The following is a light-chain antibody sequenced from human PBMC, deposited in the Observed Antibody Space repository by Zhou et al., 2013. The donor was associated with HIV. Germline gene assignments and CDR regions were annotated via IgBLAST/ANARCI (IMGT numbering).Light chain of an antibody. J-gene: IGKJ4*01. V-gene: IGKV1-39*01. CDR3: QQYNSFPLT. CDR1: QNITTY. CDR2: DTS. Sequence: DIQVTQSPSSLSASVGDRVTITCRASQNITTYLSWFQQRLGKAPQLLIFDTSTLQGGVPSRFSGSGSGTHFTLTISNLLPEDSATYFCQQYNSFPLTFGGGTKVEIK.